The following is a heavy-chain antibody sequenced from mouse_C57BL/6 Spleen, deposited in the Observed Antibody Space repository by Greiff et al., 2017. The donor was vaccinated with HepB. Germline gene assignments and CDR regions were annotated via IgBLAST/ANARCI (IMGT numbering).Heavy chain of an antibody. CDR3: ASGLGHGYYFDY. D-gene: IGHD4-1*01. V-gene: IGHV1-82*01. CDR1: GYAFSSSW. Sequence: VQLQQSGPELVKPGASVKISCKASGYAFSSSWMNWVKQRPGKGLEWIGRIYPGDGDTNYNGKFKGKATLTADKSPSTAYMQLSSLTSEDSAVYFCASGLGHGYYFDYWGQGTTLTVSS. CDR2: IYPGDGDT. J-gene: IGHJ2*01.